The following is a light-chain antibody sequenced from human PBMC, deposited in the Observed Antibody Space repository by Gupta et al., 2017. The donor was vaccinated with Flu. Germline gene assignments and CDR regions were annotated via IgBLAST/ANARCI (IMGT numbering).Light chain of an antibody. CDR1: QSVASGY. Sequence: VLTQSPGTLSLSPGERATLSCRASQSVASGYLAWYQQRPGQTPRLLIYGASSRATGIPDRFSGSGSGTDFTLTINRLEPEDFAVYYCQRYGNSPLSTFGQGTRVEMK. J-gene: IGKJ5*01. V-gene: IGKV3-20*01. CDR2: GAS. CDR3: QRYGNSPLST.